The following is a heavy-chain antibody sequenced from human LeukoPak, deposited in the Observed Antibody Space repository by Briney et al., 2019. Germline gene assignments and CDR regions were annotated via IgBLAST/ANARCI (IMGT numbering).Heavy chain of an antibody. Sequence: QSGGSLRLSCAASGFTFSSYGMHWVRQAPGKGLEWVAFIRYDGSNKYYADSVKGRFTISRDNSKNTLYLQMNSLRAEDTAVYYCASSSSWYENWFDPWGQGTLVTVSS. CDR3: ASSSSWYENWFDP. D-gene: IGHD6-13*01. CDR1: GFTFSSYG. J-gene: IGHJ5*02. V-gene: IGHV3-30*02. CDR2: IRYDGSNK.